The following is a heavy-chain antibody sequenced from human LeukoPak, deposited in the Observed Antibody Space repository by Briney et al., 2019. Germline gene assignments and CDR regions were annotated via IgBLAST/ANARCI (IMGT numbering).Heavy chain of an antibody. CDR3: ARLGITMVRGVLSRPFDY. CDR1: GFTFSSYW. Sequence: PGGSLRLSCAASGFTFSSYWMSWVRQAPGKGLEWVANIKQDGSEKYYVDSVKGRFTMSRDSAKKSLYLQMNSLRAEDTAVYYCARLGITMVRGVLSRPFDYWGQGTLVTVSS. V-gene: IGHV3-7*01. J-gene: IGHJ4*02. CDR2: IKQDGSEK. D-gene: IGHD3-10*01.